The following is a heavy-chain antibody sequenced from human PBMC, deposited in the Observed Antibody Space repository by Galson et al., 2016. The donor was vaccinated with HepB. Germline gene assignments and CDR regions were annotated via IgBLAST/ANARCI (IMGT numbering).Heavy chain of an antibody. CDR1: GFTFSGYG. J-gene: IGHJ4*02. D-gene: IGHD2-8*01. Sequence: SLRLSCAASGFTFSGYGMHWVRQAPGKGLEWVAADSMDGRRKSYADSVKGRFTISRDNSNNMLFLQMSSLTQDDTDAYYYERRHEYCPNVGCSVDYWGQGTLVSVSS. CDR2: DSMDGRRK. CDR3: ERRHEYCPNVGCSVDY. V-gene: IGHV3-30*03.